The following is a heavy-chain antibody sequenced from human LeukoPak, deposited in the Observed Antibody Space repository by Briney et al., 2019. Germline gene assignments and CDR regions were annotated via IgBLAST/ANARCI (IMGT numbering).Heavy chain of an antibody. D-gene: IGHD3-3*01. CDR1: GFTFSSYG. CDR2: ITSSSSTI. CDR3: AAEGYYGGFDI. V-gene: IGHV3-48*02. Sequence: PGTSLRLSCAASGFTFSSYGMHWVRQAPGKGLEWVSYITSSSSTILYTDSVKGRFTISRDNAKNSLSLQMNSLADEDTAVYYCAAEGYYGGFDIWGQGTMVTVSS. J-gene: IGHJ3*02.